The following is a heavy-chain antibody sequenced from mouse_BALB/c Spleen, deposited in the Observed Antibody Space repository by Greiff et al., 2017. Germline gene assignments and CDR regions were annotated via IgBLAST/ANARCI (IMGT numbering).Heavy chain of an antibody. V-gene: IGHV1-54*01. D-gene: IGHD2-1*01. Sequence: QVQLQQSGAELVRPGTSVKVSCKASGYAFTNYLIEWVKQRPGQGLEWIGVINPGSGGTNYNEKFKGKATLTADKSSSTAYMQLSSLTSDDSAVYFCARWEGNCEDAMDYWGQGTSVTVSS. CDR2: INPGSGGT. CDR1: GYAFTNYL. J-gene: IGHJ4*01. CDR3: ARWEGNCEDAMDY.